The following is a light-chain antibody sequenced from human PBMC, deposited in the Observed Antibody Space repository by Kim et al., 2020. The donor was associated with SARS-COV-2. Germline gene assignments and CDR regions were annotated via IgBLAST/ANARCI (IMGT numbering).Light chain of an antibody. V-gene: IGLV10-54*01. Sequence: QAGLTQPPSVSKGLRQTATLTCTGNSNNVGNQGAAWLQQHQGHPPKLLSYRNNNRPSGISERLSASRSGNTASLTITGLHPEDEADYYCSAWDSSLSAVVFGGGTQLTVL. CDR1: SNNVGNQG. CDR2: RNN. J-gene: IGLJ2*01. CDR3: SAWDSSLSAVV.